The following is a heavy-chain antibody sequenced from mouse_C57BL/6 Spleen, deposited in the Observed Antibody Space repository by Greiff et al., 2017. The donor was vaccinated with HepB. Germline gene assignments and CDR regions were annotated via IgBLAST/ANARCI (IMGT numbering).Heavy chain of an antibody. CDR3: ARSYYYGRGNYFDY. D-gene: IGHD1-1*01. J-gene: IGHJ2*01. CDR1: GFTFSDYY. Sequence: EVKLLESEGGLVQPGSSMKLSCTASGFTFSDYYMAWVRQVPEKGLEWVANINYDGSSTYYLDPLKSRFIISRDNAKNILYLQMSSLKSEDTATYYCARSYYYGRGNYFDYWGQGTTLTVSS. CDR2: INYDGSST. V-gene: IGHV5-16*01.